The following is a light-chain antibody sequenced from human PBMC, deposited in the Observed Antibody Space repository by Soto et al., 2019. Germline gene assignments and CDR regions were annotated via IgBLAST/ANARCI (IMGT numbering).Light chain of an antibody. Sequence: SYELTQPPSVSVSPGQTARITCSGDALPKQYAYWYQQKPGQAPVLVIYKDSERPSGIPERFSGSSSGTTVTLTISGVQAEDEADYYCQSADSLPVVFGGGTKLTVL. CDR2: KDS. CDR3: QSADSLPVV. V-gene: IGLV3-25*03. J-gene: IGLJ2*01. CDR1: ALPKQY.